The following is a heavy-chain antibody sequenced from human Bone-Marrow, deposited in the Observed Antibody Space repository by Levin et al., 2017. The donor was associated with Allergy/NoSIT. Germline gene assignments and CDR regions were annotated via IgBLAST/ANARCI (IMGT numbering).Heavy chain of an antibody. V-gene: IGHV1-18*01. CDR2: ISAYNGNT. CDR3: ARMLPDDILTGYSEVPYYYYGMDV. D-gene: IGHD3-9*01. J-gene: IGHJ6*02. Sequence: GESLKISCKASGYTFTSYGISWVRQAPGQGLEWMGWISAYNGNTNYAQKLQGRVTMTTDTSTSTAYMELRSLRSDDTAVYYCARMLPDDILTGYSEVPYYYYGMDVWGQGTTVTVSS. CDR1: GYTFTSYG.